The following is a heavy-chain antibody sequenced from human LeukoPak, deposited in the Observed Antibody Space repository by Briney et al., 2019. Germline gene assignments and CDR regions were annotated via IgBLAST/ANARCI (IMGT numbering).Heavy chain of an antibody. Sequence: LGGSLRLSCAASGFTFSSYAMHWVRQAPGKGLEWVAVISYDGSNKYYADSVKGRFTISRDNSKNTLYLQMNSLRAEDTAVYYCARDLTRYFDYWGQGTLVTVSS. V-gene: IGHV3-30*04. CDR2: ISYDGSNK. CDR3: ARDLTRYFDY. D-gene: IGHD1-1*01. J-gene: IGHJ4*02. CDR1: GFTFSSYA.